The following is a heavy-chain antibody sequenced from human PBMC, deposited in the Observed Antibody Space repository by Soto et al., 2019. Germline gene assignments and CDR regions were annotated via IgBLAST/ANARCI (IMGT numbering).Heavy chain of an antibody. V-gene: IGHV4-30-2*01. Sequence: QLRLQESGSGLLKPSQTLSLTCAVSGGSVSSGDFSWGWIRQPPGKGLEWVGYIYHSGTTYYHPSLKRRLTISLDRSNNQFSLKLASVTAADSAVYFCARSRSWDGLDFWGQGALVTVS. CDR3: ARSRSWDGLDF. D-gene: IGHD3-10*01. CDR2: IYHSGTT. J-gene: IGHJ3*01. CDR1: GGSVSSGDFS.